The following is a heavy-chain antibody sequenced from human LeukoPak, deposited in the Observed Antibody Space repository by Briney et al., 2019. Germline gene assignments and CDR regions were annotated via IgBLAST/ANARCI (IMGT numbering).Heavy chain of an antibody. Sequence: SETLSLTCAVYGGSFSGYYWSWIRQPPGKGLEWIGEINHSGSTNYNPSLKSRVTISVDTSKNQFSLKLSSVTAADTAVYYCARGPGLSYYYYGMDVWGQGTTVTVSS. CDR2: INHSGST. D-gene: IGHD1-14*01. CDR1: GGSFSGYY. J-gene: IGHJ6*02. CDR3: ARGPGLSYYYYGMDV. V-gene: IGHV4-34*01.